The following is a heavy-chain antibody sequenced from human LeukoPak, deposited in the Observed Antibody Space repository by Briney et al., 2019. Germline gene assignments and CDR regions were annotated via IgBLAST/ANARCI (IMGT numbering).Heavy chain of an antibody. J-gene: IGHJ4*02. V-gene: IGHV3-48*03. D-gene: IGHD1-26*01. CDR2: ISSSGSTI. CDR1: GFTVSSYE. CDR3: ARESSGNYYVGFDY. Sequence: GGSLRLSCAASGFTVSSYEMKWVSQAPGKGLEWVTYISSSGSTIYYADSVKGRFTISRDSAKNSLYLQMSSLRADDTAVYYCARESSGNYYVGFDYWGQGTLVTVSS.